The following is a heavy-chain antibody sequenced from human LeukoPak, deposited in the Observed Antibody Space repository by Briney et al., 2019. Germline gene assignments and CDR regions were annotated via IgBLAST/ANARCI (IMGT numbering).Heavy chain of an antibody. CDR2: ISGSGGST. CDR1: GFTFSSYA. V-gene: IGHV3-23*01. J-gene: IGHJ3*02. Sequence: HPGGSLRLSCAASGFTFSSYAMSWVRQAPGKELEWVSAISGSGGSTYYADSVKGRFTISRDNSKNTLYLQMNSLRAEDTAVYYCAKIAAATDAFDIWGQGTMVTVSS. CDR3: AKIAAATDAFDI. D-gene: IGHD6-13*01.